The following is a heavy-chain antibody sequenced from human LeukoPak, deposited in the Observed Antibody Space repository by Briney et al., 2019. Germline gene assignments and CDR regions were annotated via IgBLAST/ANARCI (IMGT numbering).Heavy chain of an antibody. Sequence: KPSETLSLTCAVYGGSFSGYYWSWIRQPPGKGLDWIGEINHSGSTNYNPSLKSRVTISVDTSKNQFSLKLSSVTAADTAVYYCARTLWFGEAWFDPWGQGTLVTVSS. D-gene: IGHD3-10*01. J-gene: IGHJ5*02. CDR1: GGSFSGYY. CDR2: INHSGST. V-gene: IGHV4-34*01. CDR3: ARTLWFGEAWFDP.